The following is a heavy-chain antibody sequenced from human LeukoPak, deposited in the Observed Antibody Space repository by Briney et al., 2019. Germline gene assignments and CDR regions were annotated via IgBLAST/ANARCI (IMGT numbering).Heavy chain of an antibody. V-gene: IGHV1-2*02. CDR1: GYTYTGYY. CDR3: ARGVRYSYGLIMSY. Sequence: ASVNVSCKASGYTYTGYYMHWVRQAPGRGLEWMGWINPNSGGTNYAQKFQGRVTMTRDTSISTAYMELSRLRSDDTAVYYCARGVRYSYGLIMSYWGQGTLVTVSS. D-gene: IGHD5-18*01. J-gene: IGHJ4*02. CDR2: INPNSGGT.